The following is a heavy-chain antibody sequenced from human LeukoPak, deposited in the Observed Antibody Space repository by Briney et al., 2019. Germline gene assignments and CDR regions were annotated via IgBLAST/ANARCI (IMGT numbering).Heavy chain of an antibody. D-gene: IGHD1/OR15-1a*01. V-gene: IGHV3-74*01. CDR1: GFTFSSYW. Sequence: GGSLRLSCAASGFTFSSYWMHWVRQAPGKGLVWVSRINSDGSSTSYADSVKGRFTISRDNSKNTLYLQMNSLRAEDTAVYYCARVKTSEGDYYGMDVWGQGTTVTVSS. J-gene: IGHJ6*02. CDR3: ARVKTSEGDYYGMDV. CDR2: INSDGSST.